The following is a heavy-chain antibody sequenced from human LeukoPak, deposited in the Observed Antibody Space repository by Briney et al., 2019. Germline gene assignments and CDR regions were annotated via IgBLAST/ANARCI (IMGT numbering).Heavy chain of an antibody. CDR1: GFTFSSFA. CDR3: AKAPIAMIVVAKFYFDY. V-gene: IGHV3-23*01. J-gene: IGHJ4*02. CDR2: FSETNSGI. Sequence: PGGSLRLSCAASGFTFSSFAMSWVRQAPGKGLEWVSGFSETNSGIYYADSVKGRFTISRDNSRNTLYLQMNILRAEETAVYYCAKAPIAMIVVAKFYFDYWGQGALVTVSS. D-gene: IGHD3-22*01.